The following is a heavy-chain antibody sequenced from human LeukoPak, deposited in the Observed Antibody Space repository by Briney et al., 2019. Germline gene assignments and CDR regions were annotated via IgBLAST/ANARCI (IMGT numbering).Heavy chain of an antibody. CDR2: INHSGST. J-gene: IGHJ6*03. Sequence: SSETLSLTCTVSGGSISSYYWSWIRQPPGKGLEWIGEINHSGSTNYNPSLKSRVTISVDTSKNQFSLKLSSVTAADTAVYYCARIAAAGTNYYYYYMDVWGKGTTVTVSS. V-gene: IGHV4-34*01. CDR3: ARIAAAGTNYYYYYMDV. CDR1: GGSISSYY. D-gene: IGHD6-13*01.